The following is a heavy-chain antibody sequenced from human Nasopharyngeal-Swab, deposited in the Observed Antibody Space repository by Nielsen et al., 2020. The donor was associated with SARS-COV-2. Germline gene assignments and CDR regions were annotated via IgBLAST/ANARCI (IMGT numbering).Heavy chain of an antibody. V-gene: IGHV4-59*01. D-gene: IGHD1-7*01. CDR3: ARGGGGLELQAYADY. CDR1: GDSISRYY. Sequence: SETLSLTCTVSGDSISRYYWSWIRQPPGKGLEWIGYIYYSGNTNYNPSLKSRVTISVDTSKNQFSLKLSSVTAADTAVYYRARGGGGLELQAYADYWGQGTLVTVSS. J-gene: IGHJ4*02. CDR2: IYYSGNT.